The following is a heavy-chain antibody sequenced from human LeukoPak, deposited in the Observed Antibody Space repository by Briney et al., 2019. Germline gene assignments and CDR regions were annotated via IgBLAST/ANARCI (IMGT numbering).Heavy chain of an antibody. D-gene: IGHD5-18*01. CDR1: GYTFTSYD. Sequence: SVKVSCKASGYTFTSYDINWVRQAPGQGLEWMGRIIPILGIANYAQKFQGRVTITADKSTSTAYMELSSLRSEDTAVYYCASSVDTAMVTTTYYYYGMDVWGQGTTVTVSS. CDR3: ASSVDTAMVTTTYYYYGMDV. CDR2: IIPILGIA. V-gene: IGHV1-69*04. J-gene: IGHJ6*02.